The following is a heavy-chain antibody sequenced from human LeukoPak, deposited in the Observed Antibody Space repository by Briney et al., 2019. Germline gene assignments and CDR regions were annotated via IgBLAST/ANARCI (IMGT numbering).Heavy chain of an antibody. J-gene: IGHJ6*02. CDR3: ARGPNHYDYYDLDV. V-gene: IGHV3-11*01. Sequence: GGSLRLSCAASGFIFSDYYMSWIRQAPGKGLEWVSYISRSDTTVYYADSVKGRFTVSGDDAKSSLYLQMNSLRAEDSAVHYCARGPNHYDYYDLDVWGQGTTVIVSS. CDR1: GFIFSDYY. CDR2: ISRSDTTV.